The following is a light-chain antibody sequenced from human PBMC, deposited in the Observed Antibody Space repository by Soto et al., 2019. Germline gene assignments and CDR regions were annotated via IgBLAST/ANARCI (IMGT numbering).Light chain of an antibody. Sequence: EIVLTQSAATLSVSPGERATLSCRASQSISGHLDWYQQKPGQAPRLLIYDSSTRATGIPARLSGSGSGAEYTLTISSLQSEDFAVYYCQQYHNLPLTSGGGTKVDLK. CDR2: DSS. CDR1: QSISGH. V-gene: IGKV3-15*01. CDR3: QQYHNLPLT. J-gene: IGKJ4*01.